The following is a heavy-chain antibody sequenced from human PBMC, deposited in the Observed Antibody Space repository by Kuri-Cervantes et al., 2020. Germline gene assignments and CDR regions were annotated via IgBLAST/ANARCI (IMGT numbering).Heavy chain of an antibody. V-gene: IGHV3-23*01. CDR3: AKGTYGSGSYYAPDY. J-gene: IGHJ4*02. Sequence: GESLKISCAVSGFTFSNYAMNWVRQAPGKGLEWVSVISGSGGSTYYADSVKGRFTISRDNSKSTLYLQMNSLRAEDTAVYYCAKGTYGSGSYYAPDYWGQGTLVTVSS. CDR1: GFTFSNYA. D-gene: IGHD3-10*01. CDR2: ISGSGGST.